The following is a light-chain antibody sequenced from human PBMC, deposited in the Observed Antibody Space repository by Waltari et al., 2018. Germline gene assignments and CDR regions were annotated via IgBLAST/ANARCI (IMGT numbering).Light chain of an antibody. Sequence: QPVLTQPPSSSASPGASARLTCTLPSDINVGDFNIYWYQQKPGSPPRFLLYYNSDSEKAKGFGGPSRFSGSKDASANVGILLSSGLQAGDEADYYCMFWPSNVWVFGGGTKLTVL. J-gene: IGLJ3*02. CDR2: YNSDSEK. V-gene: IGLV5-37*01. CDR3: MFWPSNVWV. CDR1: SDINVGDFN.